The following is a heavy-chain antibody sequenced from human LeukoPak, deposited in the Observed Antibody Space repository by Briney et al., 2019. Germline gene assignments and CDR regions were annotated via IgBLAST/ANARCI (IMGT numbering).Heavy chain of an antibody. J-gene: IGHJ3*02. Sequence: GASVKVSCKASGFTFTSSAVQWVRQARGQRLEWIGWIVVGSGNTNYAQKFQERVTITRDMSTSTAYMELSSLRSEDTAVYYCAADSSFGAIFGVVTPEGQNAFDIWGQGTMVTVSS. D-gene: IGHD3-3*01. CDR2: IVVGSGNT. CDR1: GFTFTSSA. CDR3: AADSSFGAIFGVVTPEGQNAFDI. V-gene: IGHV1-58*01.